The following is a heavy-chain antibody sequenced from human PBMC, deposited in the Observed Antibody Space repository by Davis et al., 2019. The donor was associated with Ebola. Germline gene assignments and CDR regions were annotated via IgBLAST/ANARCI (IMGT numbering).Heavy chain of an antibody. CDR1: GGSFSGYY. J-gene: IGHJ5*02. CDR3: ARGLRFLEWGWFDP. CDR2: INHSGST. V-gene: IGHV4-34*01. D-gene: IGHD3-3*01. Sequence: SQTLSLTCAVYGGSFSGYYWSWIRQPPGKGLEWIGEINHSGSTNYNPSLKSRVTISVDTSKNQFSLKLSSVTVADTAVYYCARGLRFLEWGWFDPWGQGTLVTVSS.